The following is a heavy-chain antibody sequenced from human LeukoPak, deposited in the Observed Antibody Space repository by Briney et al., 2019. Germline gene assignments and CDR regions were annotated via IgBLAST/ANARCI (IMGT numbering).Heavy chain of an antibody. J-gene: IGHJ3*02. D-gene: IGHD3/OR15-3a*01. V-gene: IGHV4-39*07. CDR2: IFYSGST. CDR1: AGSIGTSNSD. Sequence: SDTPSLACTVAAGSIGTSNSDSGWIRQPPWKGLEWIGNIFYSGSTYYSPSLRSRVTISLDTSRNQFSLKLNSVTPADTAVYYCAKSNDYDLVEIWGQGTMVTVSS. CDR3: AKSNDYDLVEI.